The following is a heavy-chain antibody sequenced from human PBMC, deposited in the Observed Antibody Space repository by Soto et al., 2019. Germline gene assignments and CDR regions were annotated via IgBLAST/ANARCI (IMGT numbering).Heavy chain of an antibody. CDR1: GGSISSGGYY. Sequence: SETLSLTCTVSGGSISSGGYYWSWIRQHPGKGLEWIGYIYYSGSTYYNPSLKSRVTRSVDTSKNQFSLKLSSVTAADTAVYYCARLDSSGYYYGYYFDYWDQGTLVTVSS. CDR2: IYYSGST. D-gene: IGHD3-22*01. CDR3: ARLDSSGYYYGYYFDY. J-gene: IGHJ4*02. V-gene: IGHV4-31*03.